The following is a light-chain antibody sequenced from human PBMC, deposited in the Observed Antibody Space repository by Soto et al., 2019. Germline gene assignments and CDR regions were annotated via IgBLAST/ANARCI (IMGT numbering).Light chain of an antibody. J-gene: IGKJ4*01. CDR1: QTVSSK. V-gene: IGKV3-15*01. CDR2: GAS. Sequence: EIVMTQSPATLSVSVGERATLSCRASQTVSSKLAWYQQKPGQAPRLLIYGASTRATGITARFTGSGSGTEFTLTISSLQSEDFAVYYCQQYNDWPPQLTFGGGTKVESK. CDR3: QQYNDWPPQLT.